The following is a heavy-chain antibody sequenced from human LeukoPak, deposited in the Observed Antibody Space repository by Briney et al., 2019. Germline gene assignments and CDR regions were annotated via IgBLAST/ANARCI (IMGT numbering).Heavy chain of an antibody. D-gene: IGHD3-16*01. V-gene: IGHV3-23*01. CDR2: ISGSGGST. CDR1: GFTFSSYA. CDR3: AARRGGAIGAFGI. Sequence: GGSLRLSCAASGFTFSSYAMSWVRQAPGKGLEWVSAISGSGGSTYYADSVKGRFTISRDNSKNTLYLQMNSLRAEDTAVYYCAARRGGAIGAFGIWGQGTMVTVSS. J-gene: IGHJ3*02.